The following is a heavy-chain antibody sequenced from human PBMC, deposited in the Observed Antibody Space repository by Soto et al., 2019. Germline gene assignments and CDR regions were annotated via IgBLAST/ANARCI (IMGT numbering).Heavy chain of an antibody. CDR1: GGSFSGYY. V-gene: IGHV4-34*01. J-gene: IGHJ3*02. CDR2: INHSGST. Sequence: PSETLSLTCAVYGGSFSGYYWSWIRQPPGKGLEWIGEINHSGSTNYNPSLKSRVTISVDTSKNQFSLKLSSVTAADTAVYYCARQGYGAFDIWGQGTMVT. D-gene: IGHD1-1*01. CDR3: ARQGYGAFDI.